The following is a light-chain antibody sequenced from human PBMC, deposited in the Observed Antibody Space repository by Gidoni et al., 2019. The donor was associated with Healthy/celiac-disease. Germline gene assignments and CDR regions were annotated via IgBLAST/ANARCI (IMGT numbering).Light chain of an antibody. J-gene: IGKJ1*01. Sequence: DIQMTQSPSSLSASVGDRVTITCRASQNISSYLNWYQQKPGKDTKLLIYAASSLKSGVPSRCIGSGSGTEFTLTSISLQPEDFATYDWQQSYSTPTTFXXXTKVEIK. CDR3: QQSYSTPTT. CDR2: AAS. V-gene: IGKV1-39*01. CDR1: QNISSY.